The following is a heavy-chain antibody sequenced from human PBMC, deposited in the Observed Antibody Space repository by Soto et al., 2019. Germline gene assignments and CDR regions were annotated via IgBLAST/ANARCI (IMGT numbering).Heavy chain of an antibody. Sequence: ASVKVSCKASGYTFTGYYMHWVRQAPGQGLEWMGWINPNNGDTNYAQTFQGRVTMTTDTSTSTVHMEVRSLRSDDTAVYYCAREGVAPYYYYGMDVWAKGPRSPSP. CDR3: AREGVAPYYYYGMDV. D-gene: IGHD5-12*01. CDR1: GYTFTGYY. J-gene: IGHJ6*02. V-gene: IGHV1-2*02. CDR2: INPNNGDT.